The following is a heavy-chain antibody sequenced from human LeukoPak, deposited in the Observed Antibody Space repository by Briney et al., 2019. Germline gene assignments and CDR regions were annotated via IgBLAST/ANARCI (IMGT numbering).Heavy chain of an antibody. CDR1: GFTFSSYS. D-gene: IGHD3-16*01. CDR3: ASGGTDYYYYYMDV. V-gene: IGHV3-21*01. J-gene: IGHJ6*03. Sequence: GGSLRLSCAASGFTFSSYSMNWVRQAPGKGLEWVSSISSSSSYIYYADSVKGRFTISRDNAKNSLYLQMNSLRAEDTAVYYCASGGTDYYYYYMDVWGKGTTVTVSS. CDR2: ISSSSSYI.